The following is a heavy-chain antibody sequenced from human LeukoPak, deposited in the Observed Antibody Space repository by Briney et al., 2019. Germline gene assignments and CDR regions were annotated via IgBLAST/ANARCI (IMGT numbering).Heavy chain of an antibody. CDR3: ARGREVVVAANFDY. D-gene: IGHD2-15*01. V-gene: IGHV3-21*01. CDR1: GFTFSSYS. J-gene: IGHJ4*02. CDR2: ISSSSSYI. Sequence: GGSLRLSCAASGFTFSSYSMNWVRQAPGKGLEWVSSISSSSSYIYYADSVKGRFTISRDNAKNSLYLQMNSLRAEDTAVYYCARGREVVVAANFDYWGQGTLVTVSS.